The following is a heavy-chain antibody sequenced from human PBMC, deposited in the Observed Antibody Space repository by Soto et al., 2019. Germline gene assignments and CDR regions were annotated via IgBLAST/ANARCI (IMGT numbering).Heavy chain of an antibody. Sequence: GGSLRLSCTASGFNFASYAMSWARQVPEKGLEWVSSISASGGGTYYGASVEGRFTISRDNSKNTLYLQMNSLRVEDTAIYYCAKGSSSSRSGWFDPWGQGTLVTVSS. D-gene: IGHD6-6*01. CDR2: ISASGGGT. CDR3: AKGSSSSRSGWFDP. J-gene: IGHJ5*02. V-gene: IGHV3-23*01. CDR1: GFNFASYA.